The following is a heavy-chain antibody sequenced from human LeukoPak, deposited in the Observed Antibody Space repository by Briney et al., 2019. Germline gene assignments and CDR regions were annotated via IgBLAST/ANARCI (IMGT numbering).Heavy chain of an antibody. V-gene: IGHV1-2*02. CDR2: INPNSGGT. J-gene: IGHJ4*02. Sequence: ASVTVSCKASGYTFTGYYMHWVRQAPGQGLEWMGWINPNSGGTNYAQKFQGRVTMTRDTSISTAYMELSRLRSDDTAVYYCARAPPYDFWSGYYQGWGQGTLVTVSS. CDR1: GYTFTGYY. CDR3: ARAPPYDFWSGYYQG. D-gene: IGHD3-3*01.